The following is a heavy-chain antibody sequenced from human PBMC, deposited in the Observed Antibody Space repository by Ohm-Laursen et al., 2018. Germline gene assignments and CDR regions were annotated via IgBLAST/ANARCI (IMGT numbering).Heavy chain of an antibody. D-gene: IGHD3-10*02. CDR1: GFTFSNYA. J-gene: IGHJ4*02. Sequence: SLRLSCAASGFTFSNYAMSWVRQAPGKGLEWVANIKQDGSETHYVDSAKGRFTISRENAKNSLYLQMNSLRAEDTAVYYCARDRAMIGTWGQGSLVTVSS. CDR3: ARDRAMIGT. V-gene: IGHV3-7*01. CDR2: IKQDGSET.